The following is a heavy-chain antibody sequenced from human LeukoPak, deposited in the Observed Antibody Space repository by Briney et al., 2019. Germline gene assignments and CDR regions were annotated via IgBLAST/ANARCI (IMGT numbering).Heavy chain of an antibody. V-gene: IGHV3-64*01. CDR1: GFTFSSYA. Sequence: GGSLRLSCAASGFTFSSYAMHWVRQAPGKGLEYVSAISSNGGSTYYANSVKGRFTISRDNSKDTLYLQMGSLRAEDMAVYYCARGLCGGDCYFDYWGQGTLVTVSS. J-gene: IGHJ4*02. CDR2: ISSNGGST. CDR3: ARGLCGGDCYFDY. D-gene: IGHD2-21*02.